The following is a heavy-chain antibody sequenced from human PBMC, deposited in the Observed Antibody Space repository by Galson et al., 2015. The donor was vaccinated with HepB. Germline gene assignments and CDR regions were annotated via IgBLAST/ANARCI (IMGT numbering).Heavy chain of an antibody. CDR3: ARGSECEFWNGYGALRPSDY. Sequence: SVKVSCKASGYTFTSYDINWVRQAPGQGLEWMGWMNPNSGNTGYAQKFQGRVTMTRNTSISTAYMELSSLRSEDTAVYYCARGSECEFWNGYGALRPSDYWGQGTLVTVSS. D-gene: IGHD3-3*01. CDR2: MNPNSGNT. J-gene: IGHJ4*02. V-gene: IGHV1-8*01. CDR1: GYTFTSYD.